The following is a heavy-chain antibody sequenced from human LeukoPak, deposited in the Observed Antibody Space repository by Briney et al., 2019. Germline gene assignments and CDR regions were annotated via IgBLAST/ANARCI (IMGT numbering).Heavy chain of an antibody. CDR1: GGSISSYY. CDR2: TYYSGST. V-gene: IGHV4-59*12. Sequence: SETLSLTCTVSGGSISSYYWSWIRQPPGKGLEWIGYTYYSGSTNYNPSLKSRVTISVDTSKNQFSLKLSSVTAADTAVYYCARRKLLWFGELMSAWFDPWGQGTLVTVSS. D-gene: IGHD3-10*01. J-gene: IGHJ5*02. CDR3: ARRKLLWFGELMSAWFDP.